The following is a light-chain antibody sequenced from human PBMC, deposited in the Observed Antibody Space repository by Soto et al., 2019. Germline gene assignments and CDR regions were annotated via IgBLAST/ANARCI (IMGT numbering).Light chain of an antibody. CDR3: QQYISTRT. V-gene: IGKV1-5*03. CDR1: QSIRGW. Sequence: DIQMTQSPSTLSASVGDRVTITCRASQSIRGWLAWYQQKPGKAPNLLIYGASTLESGVPSRFSGSGSGTEFTLTISSLQPDDFGTYYCQQYISTRTFGQGTKVEVK. CDR2: GAS. J-gene: IGKJ1*01.